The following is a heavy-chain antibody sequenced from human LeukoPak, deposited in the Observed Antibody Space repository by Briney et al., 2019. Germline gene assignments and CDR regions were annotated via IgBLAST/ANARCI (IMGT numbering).Heavy chain of an antibody. CDR1: GFTFSSYA. V-gene: IGHV3-30-3*01. D-gene: IGHD2-8*01. CDR3: ARAPTVLNIFDY. Sequence: PGGSLRLSCAASGFTFSSYAMHWVRQAPGKGLEWVAVISYDGSNKYYADSVKGRFTISRDNSKNTLYLQMNSLRAEGTAVYYCARAPTVLNIFDYWGQGTLVTVSP. J-gene: IGHJ4*02. CDR2: ISYDGSNK.